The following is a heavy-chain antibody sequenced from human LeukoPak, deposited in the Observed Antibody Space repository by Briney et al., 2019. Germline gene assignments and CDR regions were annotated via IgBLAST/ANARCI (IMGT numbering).Heavy chain of an antibody. D-gene: IGHD6-13*01. CDR1: GYSFTGYW. CDR2: IDPSDSYT. Sequence: GESLKISCKGSGYSFTGYWISWVRQMPGKGLEWMGRIDPSDSYTNYSPSFQGHVTISADKSISTAYLQWSSLKASDTAMYYCARQSSSSWYALDYWGQGTLVTVSS. V-gene: IGHV5-10-1*01. CDR3: ARQSSSSWYALDY. J-gene: IGHJ4*02.